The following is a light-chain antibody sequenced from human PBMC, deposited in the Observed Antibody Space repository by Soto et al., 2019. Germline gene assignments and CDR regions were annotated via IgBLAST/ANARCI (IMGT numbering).Light chain of an antibody. CDR3: QQLDSYPIT. CDR1: QSVSSN. Sequence: EKVMTQSPATLSVSPGERATLSCRASQSVSSNLAWYQQKPGQAPRLLIYGASTRATGIPARFSGSGSGTEFTLTISSLQPEDFATYYCQQLDSYPITFGQGTRLEIK. V-gene: IGKV3-15*01. CDR2: GAS. J-gene: IGKJ5*01.